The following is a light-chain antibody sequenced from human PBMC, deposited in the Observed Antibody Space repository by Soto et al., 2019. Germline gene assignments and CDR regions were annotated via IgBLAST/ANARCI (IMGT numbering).Light chain of an antibody. CDR2: AAS. Sequence: DIQLTQSPSFLSASVGDKVTVTCRASQGISSYLAWYQQKPGKAPKLLIYAASTLQSGVPSRFSGSGSGTEFTLTISSLQPEDFATYYCQQLNSYLPITFGQGTRLEMK. CDR1: QGISSY. J-gene: IGKJ5*01. CDR3: QQLNSYLPIT. V-gene: IGKV1-9*01.